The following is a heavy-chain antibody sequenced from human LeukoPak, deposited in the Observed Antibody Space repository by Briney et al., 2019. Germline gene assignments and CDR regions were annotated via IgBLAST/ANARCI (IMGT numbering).Heavy chain of an antibody. J-gene: IGHJ5*02. CDR3: ARVVAAAGNILLDP. Sequence: SETLSLTSAVSRGSITSGGYSWSWIRQTPGKGLEWIAYVHNIGRTYYNPSLKSRIIISLYTPKNQVSLTLRSVTPADTPVHNCARVVAAAGNILLDPWGKGTLVTV. CDR2: VHNIGRT. CDR1: RGSITSGGYS. V-gene: IGHV4-30-4*07. D-gene: IGHD6-13*01.